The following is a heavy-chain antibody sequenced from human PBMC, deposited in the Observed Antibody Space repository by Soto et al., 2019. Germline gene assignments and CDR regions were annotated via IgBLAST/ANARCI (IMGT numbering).Heavy chain of an antibody. V-gene: IGHV4-4*02. J-gene: IGHJ4*02. D-gene: IGHD6-13*01. Sequence: SETLSLTCAVSGDSITGGYCWTWVRQPPGKGLEWIGEIYHGVSTNYNPSLKSRVTISVDKSKNSFSLKLTSLTAEDTAMYYCARVSPSRVYSSSDDYWGQGTLVTVSS. CDR3: ARVSPSRVYSSSDDY. CDR2: IYHGVST. CDR1: GDSITGGYC.